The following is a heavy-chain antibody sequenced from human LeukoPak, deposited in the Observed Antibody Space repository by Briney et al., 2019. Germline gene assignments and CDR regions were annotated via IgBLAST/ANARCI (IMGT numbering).Heavy chain of an antibody. J-gene: IGHJ4*02. CDR3: ARVGCTSTSCLAN. CDR2: IKQDGSEK. D-gene: IGHD2-2*01. Sequence: GGSLRLSCAVPGLTFSSYWMTWGRQAPGKGLELVANIKQDGSEKYYVDSVKGRFTISRDNAKNSLYLQMSSVRAEDTAVYYCARVGCTSTSCLANWGQGTLVTVSS. V-gene: IGHV3-7*01. CDR1: GLTFSSYW.